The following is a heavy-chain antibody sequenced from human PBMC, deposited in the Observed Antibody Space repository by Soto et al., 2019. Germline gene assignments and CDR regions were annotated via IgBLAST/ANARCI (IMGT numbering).Heavy chain of an antibody. Sequence: PSETLSLTCAVYGGSFSGYYWSWIRQPPGKGLEWIGEINHSGSTNYNPSLKSRVTISVDTSKNQFSLKLSSVTAADTAVYYCARVPYDYVWGSYRSKRFDYPGQGTRVTVSS. CDR3: ARVPYDYVWGSYRSKRFDY. CDR1: GGSFSGYY. D-gene: IGHD3-16*02. V-gene: IGHV4-34*01. J-gene: IGHJ4*02. CDR2: INHSGST.